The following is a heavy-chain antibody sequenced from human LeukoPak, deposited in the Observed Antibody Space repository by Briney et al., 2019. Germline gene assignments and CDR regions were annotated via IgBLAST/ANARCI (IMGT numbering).Heavy chain of an antibody. J-gene: IGHJ4*02. CDR1: GFTFDDYA. D-gene: IGHD3-16*02. CDR2: ISWNSGST. V-gene: IGHV3-9*01. CDR3: ARALTFGGVIVHFDY. Sequence: GRSLRLSCAASGFTFDDYAMHWVRQAPGKGLEWVSGISWNSGSTGYADSVKGRSTISRDNAKNSLYLQMNSLRAEDTALYYCARALTFGGVIVHFDYWGQGTLVTVSS.